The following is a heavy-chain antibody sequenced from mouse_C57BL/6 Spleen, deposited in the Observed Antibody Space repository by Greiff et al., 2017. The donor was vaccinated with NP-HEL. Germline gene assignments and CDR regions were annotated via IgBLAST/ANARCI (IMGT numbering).Heavy chain of an antibody. V-gene: IGHV1-82*01. CDR1: GYAFSSSW. D-gene: IGHD2-3*01. CDR2: IYPGDGDT. Sequence: QVQLKESGPELVKPGASVKISCKASGYAFSSSWMNWVKQRPGKGLEWIGRIYPGDGDTNYNGKFKGKATLTADKSSSTAYMQLSSLTSEDSAVYICARGDDGYYGLYAMDYWGQGTSVTVSS. CDR3: ARGDDGYYGLYAMDY. J-gene: IGHJ4*01.